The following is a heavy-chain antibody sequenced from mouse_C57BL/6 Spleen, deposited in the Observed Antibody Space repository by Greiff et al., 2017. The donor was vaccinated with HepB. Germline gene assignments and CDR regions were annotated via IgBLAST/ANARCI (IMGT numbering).Heavy chain of an antibody. CDR2: IDPNCGGT. CDR3: AREDRVYDGSSYAY. D-gene: IGHD1-1*01. CDR1: GYTFTSYW. Sequence: QVQLQQPGAELVKPGASVKLSCKASGYTFTSYWMHWVKQRPGRGLEWIGRIDPNCGGTKYNEQFKRKATLTVDKPSSTAYMQLSSLTSEDSAVYYCAREDRVYDGSSYAYWGQGTLVTVSA. V-gene: IGHV1-72*01. J-gene: IGHJ3*01.